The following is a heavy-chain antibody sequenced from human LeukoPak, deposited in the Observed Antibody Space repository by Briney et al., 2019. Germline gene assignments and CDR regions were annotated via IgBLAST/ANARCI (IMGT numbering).Heavy chain of an antibody. CDR2: INAGNGNT. CDR1: GYTFTSYA. D-gene: IGHD2-15*01. J-gene: IGHJ4*02. Sequence: ASVKVSCKASGYTFTSYAMHWVRQAPGQRLEWMGWINAGNGNTKYSQKFQGRVTITGDTSASTAYMELSSLRSEDTAVYYCARSLRRGVVVVAATAYPDYWGQGTLVTVSS. CDR3: ARSLRRGVVVVAATAYPDY. V-gene: IGHV1-3*01.